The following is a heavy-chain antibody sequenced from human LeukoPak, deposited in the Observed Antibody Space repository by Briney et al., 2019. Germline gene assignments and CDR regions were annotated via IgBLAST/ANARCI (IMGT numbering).Heavy chain of an antibody. V-gene: IGHV1-18*01. CDR3: ARDRMDTGTYFDY. J-gene: IGHJ4*02. CDR2: ISTYNGNT. CDR1: GYTSTTYG. Sequence: EASVKVSCKSSGYTSTTYGITWVRQAPGQGLEWMGWISTYNGNTNYAQKLQGRVTMTTDTSTSTAYMELRSLRSDDTAMYYCARDRMDTGTYFDYWGQGTLVTVSS. D-gene: IGHD5-18*01.